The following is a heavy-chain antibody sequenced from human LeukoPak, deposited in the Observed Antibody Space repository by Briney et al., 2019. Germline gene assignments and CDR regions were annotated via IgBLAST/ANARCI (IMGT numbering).Heavy chain of an antibody. CDR2: ISSSSSYI. CDR3: ARDLNHLY. V-gene: IGHV3-21*01. J-gene: IGHJ4*02. CDR1: GFAVSTSS. Sequence: GGSLRLSCAASGFAVSTSSMSWVRQAPGKGLEWVSSISSSSSYIYYADSVKGRFTISRDNAKNSLYLQMNSLRAEDTAVYYCARDLNHLYWGQGTLVTVSS.